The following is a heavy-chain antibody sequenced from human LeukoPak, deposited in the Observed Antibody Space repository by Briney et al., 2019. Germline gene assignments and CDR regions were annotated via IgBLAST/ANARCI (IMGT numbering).Heavy chain of an antibody. CDR2: IYYSGST. CDR1: GGSISSYY. V-gene: IGHV4-59*13. CDR3: ARHVNSNGSPSDY. Sequence: SSETLSLTCTVSGGSISSYYWSWVRQPPGKGLEWIGYIYYSGSTNYNPSLKSRVTISVDTSKNQFSLKLSSVTAADTAVYYCARHVNSNGSPSDYWGQGTLVTVSS. D-gene: IGHD1-26*01. J-gene: IGHJ4*02.